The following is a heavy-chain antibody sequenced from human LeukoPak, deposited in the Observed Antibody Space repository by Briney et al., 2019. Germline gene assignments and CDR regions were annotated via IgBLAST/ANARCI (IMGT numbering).Heavy chain of an antibody. CDR3: ARGGSRSWSRQSDY. J-gene: IGHJ4*02. CDR1: GGTFSSYA. CDR2: IIPIFGTA. V-gene: IGHV1-69*13. Sequence: ASVKVSCKASGGTFSSYAISWVRQAPGQGLEWMGGIIPIFGTANYAQKFQGRVTITADESTSTAYMELSSLRSDDTAIYYCARGGSRSWSRQSDYWGQGALVIVSS. D-gene: IGHD6-13*01.